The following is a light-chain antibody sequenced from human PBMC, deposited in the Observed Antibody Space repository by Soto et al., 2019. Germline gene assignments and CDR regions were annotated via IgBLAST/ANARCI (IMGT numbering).Light chain of an antibody. CDR1: QSVNNNY. Sequence: EIVLTQSPGTLSLSPGERATLSCRASQSVNNNYLAWYQQKPGQAPRLLIFGASSRATGIPDRFIGSGSGTEFILTISRLEPDDFAIYHCHQHGGSPETFGQGTKLDIK. CDR3: HQHGGSPET. CDR2: GAS. V-gene: IGKV3-20*01. J-gene: IGKJ1*01.